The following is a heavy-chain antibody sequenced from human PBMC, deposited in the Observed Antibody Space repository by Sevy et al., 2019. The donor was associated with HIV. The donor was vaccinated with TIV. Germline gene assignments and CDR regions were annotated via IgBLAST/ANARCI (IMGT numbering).Heavy chain of an antibody. CDR3: ARAVTYYDSSGYPTYYFDY. J-gene: IGHJ4*02. D-gene: IGHD3-22*01. CDR1: GGTFSSYA. V-gene: IGHV1-69*13. CDR2: IIPIFGTA. Sequence: ASVKVSCKASGGTFSSYAISWVRQAPGQGLEWMGGIIPIFGTANYAGKFQGRVTITADESTSTAYMELSSLRSEDTAVYYCARAVTYYDSSGYPTYYFDYWGQGTLVTVSS.